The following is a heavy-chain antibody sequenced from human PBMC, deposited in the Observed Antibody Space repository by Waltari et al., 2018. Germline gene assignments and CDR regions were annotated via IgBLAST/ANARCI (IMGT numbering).Heavy chain of an antibody. V-gene: IGHV3-23*03. CDR3: ARGGGSYPGDFQH. J-gene: IGHJ1*01. CDR2: IYIGGST. CDR1: GFTFSSYA. Sequence: EVQLLESGGGLVQPGGSLRLSCAASGFTFSSYAMSWVRQAPGKGLEWVSVIYIGGSTYYADSVKGRFTISRDNSKNTLYLQMNSLRAEDTAVYYCARGGGSYPGDFQHWGQGTLVTVSS. D-gene: IGHD1-26*01.